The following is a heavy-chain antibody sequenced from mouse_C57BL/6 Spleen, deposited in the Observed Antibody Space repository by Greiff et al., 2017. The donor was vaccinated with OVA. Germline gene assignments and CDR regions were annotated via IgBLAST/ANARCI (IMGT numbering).Heavy chain of an antibody. CDR3: ARHSNWDGGFAY. D-gene: IGHD4-1*01. Sequence: QVQLQQSGPGLVAPSQSLSITCTVSGFSLTSYGVHWVRQPPGKGLEWLVVIWSDGSTTYNSALKSRLSISKDNSKSQVFLKMNSLQTDDTAMYYCARHSNWDGGFAYWGQGTLVTVSA. J-gene: IGHJ3*01. V-gene: IGHV2-6-1*01. CDR1: GFSLTSYG. CDR2: IWSDGST.